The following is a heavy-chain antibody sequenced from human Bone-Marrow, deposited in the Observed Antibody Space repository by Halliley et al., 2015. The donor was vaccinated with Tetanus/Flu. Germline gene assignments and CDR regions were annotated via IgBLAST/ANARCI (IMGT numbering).Heavy chain of an antibody. V-gene: IGHV3-66*01. CDR2: IYSGGST. J-gene: IGHJ4*02. D-gene: IGHD2-2*01. Sequence: KGLEWVSLIYSGGSTYYADSGKGRFTISRDNSKNTLYLQMNDLRAEDTAVYYCTRTNNLPGDYWGQGTLVTVSS. CDR3: TRTNNLPGDY.